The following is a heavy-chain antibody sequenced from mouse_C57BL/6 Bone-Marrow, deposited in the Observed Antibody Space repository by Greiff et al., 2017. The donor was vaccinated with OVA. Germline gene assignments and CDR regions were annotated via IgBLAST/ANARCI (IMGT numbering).Heavy chain of an antibody. CDR1: GFSLTSYG. Sequence: VKLVESGPGLVQPSQSLSITCTVSGFSLTSYGVHWVRQSPGKGLEWLGVIWSGGSTDYNAAFISRLSISKDNSKSQVFFKMNSLQADDTAIYYCARKGLRRRYAMDYWGQGTSVTVSS. D-gene: IGHD2-4*01. CDR2: IWSGGST. J-gene: IGHJ4*01. V-gene: IGHV2-2*01. CDR3: ARKGLRRRYAMDY.